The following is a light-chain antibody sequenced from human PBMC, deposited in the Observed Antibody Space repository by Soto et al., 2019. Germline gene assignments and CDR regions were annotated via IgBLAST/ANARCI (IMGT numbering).Light chain of an antibody. CDR3: QQYNSYWT. V-gene: IGKV1-5*03. J-gene: IGKJ1*01. Sequence: IQMTQSPSTLSASVGDRVTITCRASETINIWLAWYQQKPGKAPKLLISEASSLESGVPPRFSGSGSGTEFTLTISSLQSDDFATYYCQQYNSYWTFGQGTKVDIK. CDR2: EAS. CDR1: ETINIW.